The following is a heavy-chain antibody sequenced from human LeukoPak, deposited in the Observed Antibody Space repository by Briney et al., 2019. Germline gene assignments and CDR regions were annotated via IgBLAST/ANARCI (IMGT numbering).Heavy chain of an antibody. CDR3: ARTPVYCSSTSCYQRFDP. CDR1: GGTFSSYA. J-gene: IGHJ5*02. CDR2: IIPIFGTA. D-gene: IGHD2-2*01. Sequence: SVKLSCKASGGTFSSYAISWVRQAPGQGLEWMGGIIPIFGTANYAQKFQGRVTIMADKSTSTAYMELSSLRSEDTAVYYCARTPVYCSSTSCYQRFDPWGQGTLVTVSS. V-gene: IGHV1-69*06.